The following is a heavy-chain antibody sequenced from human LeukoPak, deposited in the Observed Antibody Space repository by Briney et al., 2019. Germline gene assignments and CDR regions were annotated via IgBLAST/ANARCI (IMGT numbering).Heavy chain of an antibody. J-gene: IGHJ3*02. V-gene: IGHV3-9*01. Sequence: PGRSLRLSCAASGFTFDDYAMHWVRQAPGKGLEWVSGISWNSGSIGYADSVKGRFTISRDNAKNSLYLQMNSLRAEDTALYYCAKVLGSWYDAFDIWGQGTMVTVSS. CDR2: ISWNSGSI. D-gene: IGHD6-13*01. CDR3: AKVLGSWYDAFDI. CDR1: GFTFDDYA.